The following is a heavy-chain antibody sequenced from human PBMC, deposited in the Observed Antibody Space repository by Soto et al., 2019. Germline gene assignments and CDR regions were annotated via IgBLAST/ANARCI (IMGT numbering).Heavy chain of an antibody. J-gene: IGHJ6*03. V-gene: IGHV4-39*01. Sequence: SETLSLTCTVSGGSISSSSYYWGWIRQPPGKGLEWIGSIYYSGSTYYNPSLKSRVTISVDTSKNQFSLKLSSVTAADTAVYYCASREGHYYGSGHYYYYYMDVWGKGTTVTVSS. CDR1: GGSISSSSYY. D-gene: IGHD3-10*01. CDR3: ASREGHYYGSGHYYYYYMDV. CDR2: IYYSGST.